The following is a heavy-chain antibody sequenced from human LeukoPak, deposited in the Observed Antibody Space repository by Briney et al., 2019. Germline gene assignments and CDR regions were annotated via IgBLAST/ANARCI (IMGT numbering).Heavy chain of an antibody. D-gene: IGHD6-13*01. J-gene: IGHJ4*02. CDR1: GGSISSNY. CDR3: ARDGRGPASSWYFDL. V-gene: IGHV4-4*07. CDR2: IYTSGST. Sequence: SETLSLTCTVSGGSISSNYWSWIRQPAGKGLEWIGRIYTSGSTNYSPPLKSRVTLSVDTSRNQFSLRLSSVTAADTAVYYCARDGRGPASSWYFDLWGQGTLVTVSS.